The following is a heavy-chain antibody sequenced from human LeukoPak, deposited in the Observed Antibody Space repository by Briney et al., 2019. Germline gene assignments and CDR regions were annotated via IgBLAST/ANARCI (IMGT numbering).Heavy chain of an antibody. Sequence: QAGGSLRLSCAASGFTFSGYGMHWVRQAPGKGLEWVAVISYDGSNKYYADSVKGRFTISRDNSKNTLYLQMNSLRAEDTAVYYCAKVKGSWYLTKYYFDYWGQGTLVTVPS. CDR3: AKVKGSWYLTKYYFDY. V-gene: IGHV3-30*18. CDR2: ISYDGSNK. D-gene: IGHD6-13*01. J-gene: IGHJ4*02. CDR1: GFTFSGYG.